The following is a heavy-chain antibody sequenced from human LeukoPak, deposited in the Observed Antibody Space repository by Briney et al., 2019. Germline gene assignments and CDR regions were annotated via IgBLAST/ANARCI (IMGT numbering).Heavy chain of an antibody. Sequence: GGSLRLSCAASGFTFSSYSMNWVRQAPGKGLEWVSSISSSSSYIYYADSVKGRFTISRDNAKNSLYLQMDSLRAEDTAVYYCARDHLYSSSPEYWGQGTLVAVSS. CDR1: GFTFSSYS. J-gene: IGHJ4*02. V-gene: IGHV3-21*01. D-gene: IGHD6-6*01. CDR2: ISSSSSYI. CDR3: ARDHLYSSSPEY.